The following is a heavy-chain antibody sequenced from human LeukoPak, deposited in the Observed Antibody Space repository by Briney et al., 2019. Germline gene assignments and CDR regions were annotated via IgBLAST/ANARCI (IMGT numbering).Heavy chain of an antibody. CDR2: INPNSGGT. CDR1: GYTFTGYY. CDR3: ARDPIGDGYNFNWFDP. V-gene: IGHV1-2*02. D-gene: IGHD5-24*01. Sequence: ASVKVSCKASGYTFTGYYMHWVRQAPGQGLEWMGWINPNSGGTNNALKFQGRVTMTGDTSISTAYMELSRLRSDDTAVYYCARDPIGDGYNFNWFDPWGQGTQVTVSS. J-gene: IGHJ5*02.